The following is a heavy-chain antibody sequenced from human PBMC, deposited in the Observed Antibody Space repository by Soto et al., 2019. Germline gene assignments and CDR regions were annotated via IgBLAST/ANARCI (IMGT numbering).Heavy chain of an antibody. D-gene: IGHD3-16*01. CDR3: VKYTVTEDLGES. CDR2: VSRAGTYT. J-gene: IGHJ5*02. CDR1: GFAFSSYA. V-gene: IGHV3-23*01. Sequence: EVQLLESGGDVVRPGGSLRLSCAASGFAFSSYAMGWVRQAPGKGLEWVAGVSRAGTYTFYADSVRGRFSITRDNSRDTVDLYMNALRGDDTAVYFCVKYTVTEDLGESWGQGTLVSVSS.